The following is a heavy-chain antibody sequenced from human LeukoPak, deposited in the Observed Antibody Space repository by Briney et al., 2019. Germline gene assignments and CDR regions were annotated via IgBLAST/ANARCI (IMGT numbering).Heavy chain of an antibody. J-gene: IGHJ5*02. D-gene: IGHD3-3*01. CDR2: IYSGGST. CDR1: GFTESSNY. CDR3: ALKVGVFWSGRNWFDP. V-gene: IGHV3-53*01. Sequence: GGSLRLSCAASGFTESSNYMSWVRHPAGKGLEWVSVIYSGGSTYYADSVKGRFTISRDNSKNTLYLQMNSLRAEDTAVYYCALKVGVFWSGRNWFDPWGQGTLVTVSS.